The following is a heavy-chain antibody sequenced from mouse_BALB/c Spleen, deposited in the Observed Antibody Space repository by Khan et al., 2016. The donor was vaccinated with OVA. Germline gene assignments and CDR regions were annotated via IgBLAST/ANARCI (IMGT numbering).Heavy chain of an antibody. V-gene: IGHV2-6-5*01. CDR1: GFSLTDYG. CDR3: AKPIYAHDYAMDY. J-gene: IGHJ4*01. Sequence: QVQLKESGPGLVAPSQSLSITCTVSGFSLTDYGVNWIRQPPGKGLEWLGIIWGGGTTYYNSALKSRLSISKDNSKSQVFLRMNSLQTDDTAMYFCAKPIYAHDYAMDYWGQGTSVTVSS. CDR2: IWGGGTT. D-gene: IGHD2-3*01.